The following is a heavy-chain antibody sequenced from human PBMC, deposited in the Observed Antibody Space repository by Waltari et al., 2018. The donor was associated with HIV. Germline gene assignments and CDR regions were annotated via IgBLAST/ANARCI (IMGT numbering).Heavy chain of an antibody. CDR2: ISYDGGTK. Sequence: QVHLVESGGGVVQPGRSLRLSCATSGFTFSSYGMHWVRQAPGKGLEWMAVISYDGGTKYYADSVKGRFIISRDNSRNTLYLQLSTLRPEDMALYFCVKAKVVSAYYYSLEYWGQGTLVTVSS. J-gene: IGHJ4*02. D-gene: IGHD3-22*01. CDR1: GFTFSSYG. CDR3: VKAKVVSAYYYSLEY. V-gene: IGHV3-30*18.